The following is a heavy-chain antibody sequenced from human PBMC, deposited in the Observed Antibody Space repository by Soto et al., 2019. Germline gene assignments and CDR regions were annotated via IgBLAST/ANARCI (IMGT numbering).Heavy chain of an antibody. CDR2: IYYSGST. V-gene: IGHV4-59*08. D-gene: IGHD2-15*01. Sequence: QVQLQESGPGLVKPSETLSLTCTVSGGSISSYYWSWIRQPPGKGLEWIGYIYYSGSTNYNPSLKRRVTISVDTSKNQFSLKLSSVTAADTAVYYCARAVAADNWFDPWGQGTLVTVSS. CDR3: ARAVAADNWFDP. CDR1: GGSISSYY. J-gene: IGHJ5*02.